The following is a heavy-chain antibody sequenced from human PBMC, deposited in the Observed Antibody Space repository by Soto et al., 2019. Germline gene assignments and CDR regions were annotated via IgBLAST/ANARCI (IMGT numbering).Heavy chain of an antibody. CDR2: ISSRSDI. V-gene: IGHV3-21*01. Sequence: AGGSLRLSCVGSGFTFSTYSINWVRQAPGKGLEWVSSISSRSDIYYADSVKGRFTISRDNAKNSVSLQMNSLRAEDTAVYYCAREYTAWPLAYGLDVWGQGTTVTVSS. CDR3: AREYTAWPLAYGLDV. CDR1: GFTFSTYS. D-gene: IGHD2-2*02. J-gene: IGHJ6*02.